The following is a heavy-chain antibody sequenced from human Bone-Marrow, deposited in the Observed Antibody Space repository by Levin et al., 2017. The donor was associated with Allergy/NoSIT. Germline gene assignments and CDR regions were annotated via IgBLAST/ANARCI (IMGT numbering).Heavy chain of an antibody. J-gene: IGHJ5*02. Sequence: LSLTCAASGFSFCASGMHWVRPAPGKGLEWVAVISYDGNYKSYADSVKGRFTISRDNSKNTMFVRMDILRADDTAIYYCAKGPGIAVAATGDWLDPWGQGTLVAVSS. V-gene: IGHV3-30*18. CDR3: AKGPGIAVAATGDWLDP. D-gene: IGHD6-19*01. CDR2: ISYDGNYK. CDR1: GFSFCASG.